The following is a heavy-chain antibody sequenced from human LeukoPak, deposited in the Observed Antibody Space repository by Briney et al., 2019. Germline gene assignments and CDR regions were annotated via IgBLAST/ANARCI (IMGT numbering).Heavy chain of an antibody. D-gene: IGHD1-7*01. CDR3: AKDWPEIGTNEAFDI. Sequence: GGSLRLSCAASGFTFSSSAMSWVRQAPGKGLEWVSAISNNGGYTYYADSVQGRFTISRDNSKSTLCLQMNSLRAEDTAVYYCAKDWPEIGTNEAFDIWGQGTMVTVSS. V-gene: IGHV3-23*01. CDR1: GFTFSSSA. J-gene: IGHJ3*02. CDR2: ISNNGGYT.